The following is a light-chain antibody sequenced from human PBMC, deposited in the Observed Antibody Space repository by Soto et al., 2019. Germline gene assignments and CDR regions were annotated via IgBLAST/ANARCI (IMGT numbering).Light chain of an antibody. V-gene: IGKV1-33*01. J-gene: IGKJ1*01. CDR2: GAV. Sequence: DIQMTQSPVSLSASIGDRVTITCQASQDISNGLNWYQQKPGKAPKLLIFGAVNLETGIPSRFSGSGSGTHFTFTIRSLQPEDIATYYCQQYDGLPPWTFGQGTKVELK. CDR1: QDISNG. CDR3: QQYDGLPPWT.